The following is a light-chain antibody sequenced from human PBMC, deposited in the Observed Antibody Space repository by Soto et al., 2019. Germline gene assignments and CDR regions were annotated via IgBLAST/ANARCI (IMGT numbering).Light chain of an antibody. J-gene: IGKJ3*01. CDR1: ENIVNY. CDR3: PQSYSSPLT. Sequence: DIQMTQSPSSLSATVGDRGSITCRASENIVNYLAWFQQKPGKAPKLLIYLASSLQSGVPSRFSGSGSGTSFTLTISSLHPDEFATYDGPQSYSSPLTFGPGTTVDLK. V-gene: IGKV1-39*01. CDR2: LAS.